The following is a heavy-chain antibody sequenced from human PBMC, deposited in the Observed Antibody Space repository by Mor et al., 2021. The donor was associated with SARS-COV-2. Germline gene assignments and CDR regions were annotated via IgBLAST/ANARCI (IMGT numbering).Heavy chain of an antibody. D-gene: IGHD5-12*01. Sequence: GYIYYSGSTNYNPSLKSRVTISVDTSKNQFSLKLSSVTAADTAVYYCAIQGGDGYHAIDYWGQGTLVTVSS. CDR3: AIQGGDGYHAIDY. J-gene: IGHJ4*02. V-gene: IGHV4-61*07. CDR2: IYYSGST.